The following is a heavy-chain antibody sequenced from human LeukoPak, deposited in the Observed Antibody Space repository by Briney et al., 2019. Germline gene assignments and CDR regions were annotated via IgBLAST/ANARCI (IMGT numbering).Heavy chain of an antibody. V-gene: IGHV3-48*01. CDR2: ISSKGDSI. CDR3: AGDDYGDPAGRVN. Sequence: QSGGSLRLSCAASGFTLSGYNMNWFRQAPGKGLEWVSYISSKGDSIYYADSVKGRFTISRVNARNSLYLQMDSLRVEDTAVYYCAGDDYGDPAGRVNWGQGTLVTVSS. D-gene: IGHD4-17*01. CDR1: GFTLSGYN. J-gene: IGHJ4*02.